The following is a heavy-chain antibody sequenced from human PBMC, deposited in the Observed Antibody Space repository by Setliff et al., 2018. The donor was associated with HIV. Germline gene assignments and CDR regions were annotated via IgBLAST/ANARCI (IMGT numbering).Heavy chain of an antibody. Sequence: ASVKVSCKASGYTFTDYFMHWVRQAPGQGLEWMGGIIPNRGDTKSHHKFADRLIMSRDTSLTTVYMELTSLRSDDTAVYYCARVSSFNKIIREAFDIWGQGTLVTVSS. D-gene: IGHD3-10*01. CDR1: GYTFTDYF. CDR2: IIPNRGDT. J-gene: IGHJ3*02. V-gene: IGHV1-2*02. CDR3: ARVSSFNKIIREAFDI.